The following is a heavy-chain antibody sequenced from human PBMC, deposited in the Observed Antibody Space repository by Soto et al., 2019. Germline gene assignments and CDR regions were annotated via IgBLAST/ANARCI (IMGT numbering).Heavy chain of an antibody. J-gene: IGHJ6*02. CDR1: GGTFSSYA. Sequence: SVKVSCKASGGTFSSYAISWVRQAPGQGLEWMGGIIPIFSTANYAQKFQGRVTITADESTSAAYMELSSLSSEDTAVYYCASARPGGGVISAYYYYYAMDVWDRGTTGAVCS. CDR3: ASARPGGGVISAYYYYYAMDV. CDR2: IIPIFSTA. V-gene: IGHV1-69*13. D-gene: IGHD3-10*01.